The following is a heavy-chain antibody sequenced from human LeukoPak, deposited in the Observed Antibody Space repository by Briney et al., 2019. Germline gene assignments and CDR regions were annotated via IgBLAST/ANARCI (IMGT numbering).Heavy chain of an antibody. J-gene: IGHJ6*03. Sequence: PSETLSLTCAVYGGSFSGYYWSWIRQPAGKGLEWIGRIYTSGSTNYNPSLKSRVTISVDTSKNQFSLKLSSVTAADTAVYYCARANYSDSARGYYYYYVDVWGKGTTVTISS. CDR3: ARANYSDSARGYYYYYVDV. CDR1: GGSFSGYY. D-gene: IGHD4-11*01. V-gene: IGHV4-59*10. CDR2: IYTSGST.